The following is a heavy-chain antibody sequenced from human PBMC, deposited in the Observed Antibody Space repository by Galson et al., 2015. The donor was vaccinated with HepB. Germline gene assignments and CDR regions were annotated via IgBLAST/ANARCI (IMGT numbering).Heavy chain of an antibody. CDR2: ISRSTLNT. Sequence: SLRLSCAASGFTFSGYEMSWVRQAPGKGLEWLSYISRSTLNTYYADSVRGRFTISRDNAKNSLFLQINSLRAEDTAVYYCARVADADYGDHTHFDCWGQGVLVTVSS. D-gene: IGHD4-17*01. V-gene: IGHV3-11*06. J-gene: IGHJ4*02. CDR3: ARVADADYGDHTHFDC. CDR1: GFTFSGYE.